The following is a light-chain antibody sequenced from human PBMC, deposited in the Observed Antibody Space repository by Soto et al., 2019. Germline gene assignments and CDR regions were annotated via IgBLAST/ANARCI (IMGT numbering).Light chain of an antibody. J-gene: IGLJ3*02. CDR1: SSNIGSNS. Sequence: QSVLTQPPSASGTPGQRVTISCSGSSSNIGSNSVYWFQQLPGTAPKLLIHRNNQRPSGVPDRFSGPKSGTSASLAISGLRSEDESDYYCAAWDGSLSGWVFGGGTKLTVL. CDR2: RNN. CDR3: AAWDGSLSGWV. V-gene: IGLV1-47*01.